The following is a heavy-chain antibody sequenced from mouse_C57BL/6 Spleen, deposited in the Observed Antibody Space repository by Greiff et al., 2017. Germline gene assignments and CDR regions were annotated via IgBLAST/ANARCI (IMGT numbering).Heavy chain of an antibody. J-gene: IGHJ4*01. CDR3: YYGSRYYAMDY. Sequence: QVQLQQSGAELARPGASVKLSCKASGYTFTSYGISWVKQRTGQGLEWIGEIYPRSGNTYYNAQFKGKATLTADKSSSTAYMELRSLTSEDSAVYFCYYGSRYYAMDYWGQGTSVTVSS. CDR2: IYPRSGNT. V-gene: IGHV1-81*01. CDR1: GYTFTSYG. D-gene: IGHD1-1*01.